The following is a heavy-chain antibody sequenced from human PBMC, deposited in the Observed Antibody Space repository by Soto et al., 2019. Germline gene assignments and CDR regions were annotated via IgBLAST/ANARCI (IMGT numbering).Heavy chain of an antibody. J-gene: IGHJ4*02. V-gene: IGHV1-18*01. CDR2: INTGSGYT. CDR3: ARDRVYTGGSDADY. D-gene: IGHD2-8*02. CDR1: GYTFRNYA. Sequence: QVHLVQSGAEVKKPGSSVRVSCKTSGYTFRNYAIRLVRQAPGQGLEWMGWINTGSGYTNYAHDRGTMTKDASTYTAYLEVTSLRSDDTAIYYCARDRVYTGGSDADYWGQGTLVTVSS.